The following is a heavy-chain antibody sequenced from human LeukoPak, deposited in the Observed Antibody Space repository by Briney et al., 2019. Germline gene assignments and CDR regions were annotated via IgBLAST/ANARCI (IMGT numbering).Heavy chain of an antibody. J-gene: IGHJ3*02. V-gene: IGHV4-34*01. CDR1: GGSISSYY. D-gene: IGHD2-15*01. CDR3: ARGGGYCSGGSCYVGGASDI. CDR2: INHSGST. Sequence: SETLSLTCTVSGGSISSYYWSWIRQPPGKGLEWIGEINHSGSTNYNPSLKSRVTISVDTSKNQFSLKLSSVTAADTAVYYCARGGGYCSGGSCYVGGASDIWGQGTMVTVSS.